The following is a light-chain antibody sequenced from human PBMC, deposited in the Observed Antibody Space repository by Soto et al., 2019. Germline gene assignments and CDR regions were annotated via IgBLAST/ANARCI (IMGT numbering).Light chain of an antibody. V-gene: IGKV1-39*01. Sequence: DIQLTQSPSALSASVGDTVTITCRASQTVSRYLNWYQQKSGTAPKLLIYAASTLHTGVPSRFSGRGSGTDFTLTISSLQSEDFAVYYCQQYNNWPRTFGQGTKVDIK. CDR2: AAS. CDR3: QQYNNWPRT. CDR1: QTVSRY. J-gene: IGKJ1*01.